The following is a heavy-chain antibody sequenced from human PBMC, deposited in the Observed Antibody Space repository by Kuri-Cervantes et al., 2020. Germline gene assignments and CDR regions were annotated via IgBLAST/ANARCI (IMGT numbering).Heavy chain of an antibody. CDR2: IYYSGST. CDR3: ARAQASAYGMDV. J-gene: IGHJ6*02. V-gene: IGHV4-61*01. CDR1: GGANSYSSYY. Sequence: SETLSLTCTVSGGANSYSSYYWSWIRQPPGKGLEWIGYIYYSGSTNYNPSLKSRVTISVDTSKNQFSLKLSSVTAADTAVYYCARAQASAYGMDVWGQGTTVTVSS.